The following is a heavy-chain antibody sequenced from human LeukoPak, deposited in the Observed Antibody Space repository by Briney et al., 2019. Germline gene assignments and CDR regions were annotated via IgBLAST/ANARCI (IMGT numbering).Heavy chain of an antibody. V-gene: IGHV3-66*04. Sequence: GGSLRLSCAASGFTVSSNYMSWVRQAPGKGLEWVSVIYSGGSTYYADSVKGRFTISRDNSKNTLYLQMNSLRAEDTAVYYCARLVYSSGWYRLDYWGQGTLVTVSS. J-gene: IGHJ4*02. CDR2: IYSGGST. D-gene: IGHD6-19*01. CDR3: ARLVYSSGWYRLDY. CDR1: GFTVSSNY.